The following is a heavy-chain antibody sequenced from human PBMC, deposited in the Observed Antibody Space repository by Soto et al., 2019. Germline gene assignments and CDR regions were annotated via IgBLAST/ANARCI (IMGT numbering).Heavy chain of an antibody. V-gene: IGHV3-43*01. J-gene: IGHJ4*02. CDR1: GFTFDDYT. D-gene: IGHD3-22*01. CDR3: ARQEEDDSSGPLDY. CDR2: ISWDGGST. Sequence: PGGSLRLSCAASGFTFDDYTMHWVRQAPGKGLEWVSLISWDGGSTYYADSVKGRFTISRDNSKNSLYLQMNSLRTEDTALYYCARQEEDDSSGPLDYWGQGTLVTVSS.